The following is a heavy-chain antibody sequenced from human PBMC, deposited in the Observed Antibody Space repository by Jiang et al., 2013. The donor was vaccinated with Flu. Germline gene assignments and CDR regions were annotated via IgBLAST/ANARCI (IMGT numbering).Heavy chain of an antibody. CDR2: ISYDGSNK. V-gene: IGHV3-30*04. D-gene: IGHD3-22*01. J-gene: IGHJ5*02. CDR3: ARGRKAHDSSGYYSFDP. Sequence: KGLEWVAVISYDGSNKYYADSVKGRFTISRDNSKNTLYLQMNSLRAEDTAVYYCARGRKAHDSSGYYSFDPWGQGTLVTVSS.